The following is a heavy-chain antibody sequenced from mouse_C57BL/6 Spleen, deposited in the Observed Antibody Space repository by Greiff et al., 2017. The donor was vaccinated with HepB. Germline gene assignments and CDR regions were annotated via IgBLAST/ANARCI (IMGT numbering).Heavy chain of an antibody. V-gene: IGHV5-16*01. D-gene: IGHD1-1*01. CDR3: ARDDYYGSSPGYFDV. CDR1: GFTFSDYY. Sequence: EVQRVESEGGLVQPGSSMKLSCTASGFTFSDYYMAWVRQVPEKGLEWVANINYDGSSTYYLDSLKSRFIISRDNAKNILYLQMSSLKSEDTATYYCARDDYYGSSPGYFDVWGTGTTVTVSS. J-gene: IGHJ1*03. CDR2: INYDGSST.